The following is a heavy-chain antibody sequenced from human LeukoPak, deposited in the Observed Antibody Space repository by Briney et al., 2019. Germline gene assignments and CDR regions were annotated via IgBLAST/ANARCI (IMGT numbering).Heavy chain of an antibody. V-gene: IGHV1-46*01. Sequence: ASVKVSCKASGYSFTSHYMHWVRQAPGQGLEWLGLINPSGSSTLYAQKFQGRVTMTRDMSTTTDYMELSSLRSEDTAVYYCARCLGFQIGSTWYPDAFDIWGQGTMVSVSS. D-gene: IGHD6-13*01. CDR2: INPSGSST. CDR3: ARCLGFQIGSTWYPDAFDI. J-gene: IGHJ3*02. CDR1: GYSFTSHY.